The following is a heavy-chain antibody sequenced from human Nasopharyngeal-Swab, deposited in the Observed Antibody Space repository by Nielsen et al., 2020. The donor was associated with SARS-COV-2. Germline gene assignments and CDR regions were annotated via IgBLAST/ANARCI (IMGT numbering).Heavy chain of an antibody. Sequence: VRQAPGKGLEWVGRIKSKTDGGTTDYAAPVKGRFTISRDDSKNTLYLQMNSLRAEDTAVYYCASSRPLWAFDIWGQGTMVTVSS. CDR2: IKSKTDGGTT. J-gene: IGHJ3*02. D-gene: IGHD6-6*01. V-gene: IGHV3-15*05. CDR3: ASSRPLWAFDI.